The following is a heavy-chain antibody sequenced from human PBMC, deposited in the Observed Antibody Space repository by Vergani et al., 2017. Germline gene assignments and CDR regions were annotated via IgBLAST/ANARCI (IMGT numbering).Heavy chain of an antibody. D-gene: IGHD3-10*01. CDR2: ISYDGSNK. J-gene: IGHJ3*02. Sequence: QVQLVESGGGVVQPGRSLRLSCAASGFTFSSYAMHWVRQAPGKGLEWVAVISYDGSNKYYADSVKGRFTISRDNSKNTLYLQMNNLRAEDTAVYYCARDFHMVRGVIMPHGAFDIWGQGTMVTVSS. CDR3: ARDFHMVRGVIMPHGAFDI. CDR1: GFTFSSYA. V-gene: IGHV3-30-3*01.